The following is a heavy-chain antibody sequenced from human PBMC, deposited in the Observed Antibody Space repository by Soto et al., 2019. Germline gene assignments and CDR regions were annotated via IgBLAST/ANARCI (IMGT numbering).Heavy chain of an antibody. Sequence: PGESLKISCKASGYNFTSNWIAWVRQMPGKGLEWMGIIFPGDSDTTYSPSFHGQVTISADKSISTAYLQWSSLKASDTAMYYCARHALDYVPCFDYWGQGTLVTVSS. CDR2: IFPGDSDT. V-gene: IGHV5-51*01. CDR1: GYNFTSNW. CDR3: ARHALDYVPCFDY. D-gene: IGHD3-10*02. J-gene: IGHJ4*02.